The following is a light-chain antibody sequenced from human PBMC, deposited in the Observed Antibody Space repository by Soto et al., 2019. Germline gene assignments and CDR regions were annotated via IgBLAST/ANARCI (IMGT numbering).Light chain of an antibody. J-gene: IGKJ5*01. Sequence: EIVLTQSPATLSLSPGERATLSCRAGRSGTIFLAWYQQKPGQAPRLLIYDASNRATGVPARFSGSGSGTDFTLTITSLEPEDSAVYYCQQRSNWPITFGQGTRLEIK. CDR3: QQRSNWPIT. CDR1: RSGTIF. CDR2: DAS. V-gene: IGKV3-11*01.